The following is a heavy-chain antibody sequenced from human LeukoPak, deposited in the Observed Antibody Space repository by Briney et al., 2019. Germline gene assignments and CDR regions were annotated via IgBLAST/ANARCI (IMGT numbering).Heavy chain of an antibody. CDR1: GYMFNSYW. D-gene: IGHD1-14*01. CDR3: ARHENRDYYYMDV. Sequence: GESLKISCKGSGYMFNSYWIAWVRQMPGKGLEWMGIIYPDDSDIRYSPSFQGQVTISVDKSIRTTYLQWSSLKASDTAMYYCARHENRDYYYMDVWGKGTTVTVSS. J-gene: IGHJ6*03. V-gene: IGHV5-51*01. CDR2: IYPDDSDI.